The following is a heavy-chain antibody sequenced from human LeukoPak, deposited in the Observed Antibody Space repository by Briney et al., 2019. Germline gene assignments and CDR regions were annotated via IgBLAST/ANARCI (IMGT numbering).Heavy chain of an antibody. J-gene: IGHJ4*02. D-gene: IGHD3-22*01. CDR2: IYYSGST. V-gene: IGHV4-59*11. CDR1: GGSISSHY. CDR3: ARELYDSSGYYDY. Sequence: SETLSLTCTVSGGSISSHYWSWIRQPPGKGLEWIGYIYYSGSTNYNPSLKRRVTISVDTSKNQFSLKLSSVTAADTAVYYCARELYDSSGYYDYWGQGTLVTVSS.